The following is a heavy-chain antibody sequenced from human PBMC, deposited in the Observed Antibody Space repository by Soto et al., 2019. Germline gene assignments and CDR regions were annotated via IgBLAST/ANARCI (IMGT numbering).Heavy chain of an antibody. D-gene: IGHD2-21*01. Sequence: QITLKESGPTLVKPTQTLTLTCTFSGFSLTADGVGVGWIRQPPGKALEWLALIYWDDDQRYSPSLKTRLTITTHTSKNQVVLTMTNMDPVDTGTYYCAHAYGGTSWPNDAFDVWGQGTVVTVSS. J-gene: IGHJ3*01. CDR2: IYWDDDQ. V-gene: IGHV2-5*02. CDR3: AHAYGGTSWPNDAFDV. CDR1: GFSLTADGVG.